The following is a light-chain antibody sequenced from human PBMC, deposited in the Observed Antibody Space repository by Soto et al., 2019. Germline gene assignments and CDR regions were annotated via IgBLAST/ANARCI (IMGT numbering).Light chain of an antibody. V-gene: IGKV3-20*01. Sequence: EIVLTQSPGTLSLSPGERGTLSCRASQSVSSSFLAWYQQKPGQAPRLLIYGASTRATGIPDRFSGSGSGTHFTLTISRLEPGDFAVYYCQHFGGTTFTFGQGTRLEIK. CDR2: GAS. CDR3: QHFGGTTFT. J-gene: IGKJ5*01. CDR1: QSVSSSF.